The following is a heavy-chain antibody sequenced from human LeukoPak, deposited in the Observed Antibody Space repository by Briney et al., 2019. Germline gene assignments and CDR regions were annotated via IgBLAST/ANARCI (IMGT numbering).Heavy chain of an antibody. V-gene: IGHV4-4*07. D-gene: IGHD6-19*01. CDR3: ARDPQAVAGRRSYYYYYMDV. CDR2: IYTSGST. J-gene: IGHJ6*03. CDR1: GGSISSYY. Sequence: PSETLSLTCTVSGGSISSYYWSWIRQPAGKGLEWIGRIYTSGSTNYNPSLKSRGTMSVDTSKNQFSLKLSSVTAADTAVYYCARDPQAVAGRRSYYYYYMDVWGKGTTVTVSS.